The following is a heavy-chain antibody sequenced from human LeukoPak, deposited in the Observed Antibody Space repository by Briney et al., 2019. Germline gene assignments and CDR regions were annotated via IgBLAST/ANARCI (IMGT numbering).Heavy chain of an antibody. CDR1: GYTFTGYY. J-gene: IGHJ4*02. V-gene: IGHV1-2*02. D-gene: IGHD2-2*01. Sequence: ASVKVSSKASGYTFTGYYMHWVRQAPGQGLEWMGWINPNSGGTNYAQKFQGRVTMTRDTSISTAYMELSRLRSDDTAVYYCARGSCSSTSCYLNLDYWGQGTLVTVSS. CDR3: ARGSCSSTSCYLNLDY. CDR2: INPNSGGT.